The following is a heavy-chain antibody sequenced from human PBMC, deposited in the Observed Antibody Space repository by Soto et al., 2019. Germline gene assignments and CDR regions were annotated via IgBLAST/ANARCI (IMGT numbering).Heavy chain of an antibody. CDR3: ASNSRQYYDFWSGYYPKPYYYYGMDV. D-gene: IGHD3-3*01. CDR1: GGSISRGGYY. CDR2: IYYSGST. J-gene: IGHJ6*02. V-gene: IGHV4-31*03. Sequence: PSETLSLTCTVSGGSISRGGYYWSWIRQHPGKGLEWIGYIYYSGSTYYNPFLKSRVTISVDTSKNQFSLKLSSVTAADTAVYYCASNSRQYYDFWSGYYPKPYYYYGMDVWGQGTTVTVSS.